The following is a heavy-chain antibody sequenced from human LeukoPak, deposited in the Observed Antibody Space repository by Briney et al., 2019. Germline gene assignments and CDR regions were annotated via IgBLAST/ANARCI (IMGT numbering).Heavy chain of an antibody. CDR2: AGWAGGTT. Sequence: PGGSLRLSCATSGCNFDRYTIHWVRQAPGKGLEWVSLAGWAGGTTFYSDSVRGRFTISRDSGRKSVYLQMNSLTTDDTAFYFCAKELDTMFFDYWGQGALVTVSS. D-gene: IGHD3-10*02. CDR1: GCNFDRYT. CDR3: AKELDTMFFDY. V-gene: IGHV3-43*01. J-gene: IGHJ4*02.